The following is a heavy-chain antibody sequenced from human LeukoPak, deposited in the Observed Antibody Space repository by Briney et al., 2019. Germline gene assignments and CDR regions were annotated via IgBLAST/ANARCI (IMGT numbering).Heavy chain of an antibody. D-gene: IGHD6-19*01. V-gene: IGHV4-4*02. CDR1: GGSISSSNW. J-gene: IGHJ6*02. CDR3: ASSPSSGWPNYYYYYGMDV. Sequence: SGTLSLTCAVSGGSISSSNWWSWVRQPPGKGLEWIGEIYHSGSTNYNPSLKSRVTISVDKSKNQFSLKLSSVTAADTAVYYCASSPSSGWPNYYYYYGMDVWGQGTTVTVSS. CDR2: IYHSGST.